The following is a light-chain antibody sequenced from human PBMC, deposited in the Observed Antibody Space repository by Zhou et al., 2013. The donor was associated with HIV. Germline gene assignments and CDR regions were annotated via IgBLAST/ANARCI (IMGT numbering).Light chain of an antibody. CDR2: AAS. J-gene: IGKJ2*04. CDR3: QQTYTTPCS. CDR1: QSISTY. V-gene: IGKV1-39*01. Sequence: DIQMTQSPSSLSASVGARVTITCRASQSISTYLNWYQQKPGKAPNLLIYAASSLQSGVPSRFSGSGSGTDFTLTISSLQPEDFATYYCQQTYTTPCSFGQGTKLEIK.